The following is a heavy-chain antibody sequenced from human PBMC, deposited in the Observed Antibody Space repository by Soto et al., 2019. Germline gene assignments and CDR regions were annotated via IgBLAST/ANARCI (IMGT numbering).Heavy chain of an antibody. V-gene: IGHV4-59*01. J-gene: IGHJ4*02. CDR3: AKAGDSVDYACDN. CDR1: GGSISSYY. Sequence: SEALCLTWTVSGGSISSYYWSWSRQPPGKGLEWIGHIYYSGSTNYNPSLKSRVTISVDTSKNQFSLKLSSVTAADTAVYYCAKAGDSVDYACDNWGKGTLFSV. D-gene: IGHD2-21*01. CDR2: IYYSGST.